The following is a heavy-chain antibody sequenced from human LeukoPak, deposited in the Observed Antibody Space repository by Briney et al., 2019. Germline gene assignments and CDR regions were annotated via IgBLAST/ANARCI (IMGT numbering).Heavy chain of an antibody. V-gene: IGHV4-4*07. CDR1: GGSISNYY. CDR3: ARESFSGSYDY. CDR2: IYPSGST. Sequence: SETLSLTCTVSGGSISNYYWTWIRQPAGKGLEWIGRIYPSGSTNYNPSLKSRVTISVDKSKNKFSLKVSSVTAADTAVYYCARESFSGSYDYWGEGTPVTVSS. J-gene: IGHJ4*02. D-gene: IGHD1-26*01.